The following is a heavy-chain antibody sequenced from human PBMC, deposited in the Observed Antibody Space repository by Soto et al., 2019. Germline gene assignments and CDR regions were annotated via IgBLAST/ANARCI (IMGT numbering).Heavy chain of an antibody. J-gene: IGHJ6*02. CDR2: IYPGDSDT. Sequence: GESLKISRKGSGYSFTSYWIGCVRQMPGKGLEWMGIIYPGDSDTRYSPSFQGQVTISADKSISTAYLQWSSLKASDTAMYYCARSSYSGYYYYGMDVWGQGTTVTVSS. CDR1: GYSFTSYW. CDR3: ARSSYSGYYYYGMDV. V-gene: IGHV5-51*01. D-gene: IGHD2-15*01.